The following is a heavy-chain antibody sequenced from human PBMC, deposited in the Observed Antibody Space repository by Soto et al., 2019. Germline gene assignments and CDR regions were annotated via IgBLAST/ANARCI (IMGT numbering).Heavy chain of an antibody. CDR1: GFTFSSYS. CDR2: ISSSSSTI. V-gene: IGHV3-48*02. CDR3: ARDPIPSSSWLNTN. Sequence: EVQLVESGGGLEQPGGSLRLSCAASGFTFSSYSMNWVRQAPGKGLEWVSYISSSSSTIYYADSVKGRFTISRDNAKNSLYLQMNSLRDEDTAVYYCARDPIPSSSWLNTNWGQGTLVTVSS. D-gene: IGHD6-13*01. J-gene: IGHJ4*02.